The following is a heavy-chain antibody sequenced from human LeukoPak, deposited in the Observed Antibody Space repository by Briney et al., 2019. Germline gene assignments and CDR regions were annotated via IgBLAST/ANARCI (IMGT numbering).Heavy chain of an antibody. Sequence: ASVKVSCEASGYTFTGYYMHWVRQAPGQGLEWMGIINPNGGSTSYAQKFQGRVTMTRDTSTSTVYMELSSLTSEDPAVYYCARSYGASVRSGCAYWGQGTLVTVSS. CDR2: INPNGGST. D-gene: IGHD5-18*01. CDR3: ARSYGASVRSGCAY. V-gene: IGHV1-46*01. J-gene: IGHJ4*02. CDR1: GYTFTGYY.